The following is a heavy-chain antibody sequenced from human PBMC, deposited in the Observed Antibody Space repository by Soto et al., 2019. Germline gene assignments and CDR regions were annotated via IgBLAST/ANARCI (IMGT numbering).Heavy chain of an antibody. D-gene: IGHD6-19*01. CDR2: ISAYNGNT. CDR3: ARDSSGWYPDNDAFDI. V-gene: IGHV1-18*01. Sequence: ASVKVSCKASGYTFTSYGISWVRQAPGQGLEWMGWISAYNGNTNYAQKLQGRVTMTTDTSTSTAYMELRSLRSDDTAVYYCARDSSGWYPDNDAFDIWGQGAMVTVSS. J-gene: IGHJ3*02. CDR1: GYTFTSYG.